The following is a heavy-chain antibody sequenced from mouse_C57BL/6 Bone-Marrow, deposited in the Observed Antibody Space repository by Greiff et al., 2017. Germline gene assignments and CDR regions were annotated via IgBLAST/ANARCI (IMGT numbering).Heavy chain of an antibody. CDR1: YFAFMASA. CDR3: ARGIYDGPFCF. D-gene: IGHD2-3*01. V-gene: IGHV1-49*01. J-gene: IGHJ1*03. CDR2: FTMYSDAT. Sequence: LQQSGAELVRPGSSVKLSCKDSYFAFMASAMHWVKQSPGHGLEWIGSFTMYSDATAYSENFKGKATLTAHTSSNTAYMELSSLTSEDSAVYDCARGIYDGPFCFWGTGTTVTVSS.